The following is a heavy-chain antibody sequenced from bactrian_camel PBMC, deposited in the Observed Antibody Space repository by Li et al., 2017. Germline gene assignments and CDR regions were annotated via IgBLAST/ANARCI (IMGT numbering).Heavy chain of an antibody. D-gene: IGHD2*01. CDR2: TDSDGEI. J-gene: IGHJ4*01. CDR1: GYTFDGPS. V-gene: IGHV3S55*01. Sequence: QVQLVESGGGSVQAGGSLSLSCQAEGYTFDGPSMGWFRQAQGKERGGVASTDSDGEITYADSVKGRFTITLDNAKYTLYLQMDTLKPEDTAMYYCAIGGEYCSGWYWAAHWGQGTQVTVS. CDR3: AIGGEYCSGWYWAAH.